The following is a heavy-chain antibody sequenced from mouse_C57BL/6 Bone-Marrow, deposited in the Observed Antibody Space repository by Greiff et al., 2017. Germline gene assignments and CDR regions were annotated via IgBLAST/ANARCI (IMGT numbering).Heavy chain of an antibody. CDR1: GFTFSNYW. CDR2: IRLKSDNYAT. CDR3: TGIYDGYHYFDY. V-gene: IGHV6-3*01. J-gene: IGHJ2*01. D-gene: IGHD2-3*01. Sequence: EVMLVESGGGLVQPGGSMKLSCVASGFTFSNYWMNWVRQSPEKGLEWVAQIRLKSDNYATHYAESVKGRFTISRDDSKSSVYLQMNNLRAEDTGIYYCTGIYDGYHYFDYWGQGTTLTVSS.